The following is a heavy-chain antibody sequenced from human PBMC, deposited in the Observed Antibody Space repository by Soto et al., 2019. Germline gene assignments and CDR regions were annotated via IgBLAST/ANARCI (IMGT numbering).Heavy chain of an antibody. CDR3: ARDLMASGYYSLDI. Sequence: PGGSLRLSCAASGFTFSSYSMNWVRQAPGKGLEWVSYISSSSSTIYYADSVKGRFTISRDNAKNSLYLQMNSLRDEDTAVYYCARDLMASGYYSLDIWGQGTMVTVSS. D-gene: IGHD3-22*01. CDR1: GFTFSSYS. J-gene: IGHJ3*02. CDR2: ISSSSSTI. V-gene: IGHV3-48*02.